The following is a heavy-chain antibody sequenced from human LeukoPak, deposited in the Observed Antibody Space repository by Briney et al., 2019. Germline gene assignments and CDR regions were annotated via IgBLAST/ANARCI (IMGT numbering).Heavy chain of an antibody. V-gene: IGHV3-11*01. J-gene: IGHJ3*02. D-gene: IGHD3-22*01. CDR2: IGRSGSTI. CDR3: ARRETYYYDTGGYSIDAFDI. Sequence: GGSLRLSCAASGFTFSDYYMTWIRQAPGKGLEWVSYIGRSGSTIYYANSVKGRFTISRDNAKNPLYLQMNSLRAEDTAVYYCARRETYYYDTGGYSIDAFDIWGQGTMVTVSS. CDR1: GFTFSDYY.